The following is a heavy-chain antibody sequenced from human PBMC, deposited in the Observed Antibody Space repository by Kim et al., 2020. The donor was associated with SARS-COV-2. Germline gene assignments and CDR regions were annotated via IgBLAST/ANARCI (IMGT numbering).Heavy chain of an antibody. J-gene: IGHJ4*02. Sequence: LTGRVTIQVDPSKNQFSLKLSSVTAADTAVYYCARARVGIFGVVTHFDYWGQGTLVTVSS. V-gene: IGHV4-59*01. D-gene: IGHD3-3*01. CDR3: ARARVGIFGVVTHFDY.